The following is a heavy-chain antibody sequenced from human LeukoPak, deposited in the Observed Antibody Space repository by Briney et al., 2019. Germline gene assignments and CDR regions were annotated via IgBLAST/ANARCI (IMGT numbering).Heavy chain of an antibody. CDR3: ARPGRAFYYYYYYMDV. Sequence: GGSLRLSCAASGFTFSDYYMSWIRQAPGKGLEWVSYISSSGSTIYYADSVKGRFTISRDNAKNSLYLQMNSLIAEDTAVYYCARPGRAFYYYYYYMDVWGKGTTVTVSS. J-gene: IGHJ6*03. V-gene: IGHV3-11*01. CDR1: GFTFSDYY. D-gene: IGHD1-14*01. CDR2: ISSSGSTI.